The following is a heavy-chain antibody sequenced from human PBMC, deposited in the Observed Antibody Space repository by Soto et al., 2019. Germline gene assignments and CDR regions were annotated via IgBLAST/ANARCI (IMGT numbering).Heavy chain of an antibody. D-gene: IGHD3-22*01. Sequence: GGSISNYFWHWIRQPPGKGLEWIGYIYYSGSTNYNPSLKSRVTISVDTSKNQFSLKLSSVTAADTAVYYCARDFSMVVVAPGYWGQGTLVTVSS. J-gene: IGHJ4*02. CDR2: IYYSGST. CDR1: GGSISNYF. CDR3: ARDFSMVVVAPGY. V-gene: IGHV4-59*01.